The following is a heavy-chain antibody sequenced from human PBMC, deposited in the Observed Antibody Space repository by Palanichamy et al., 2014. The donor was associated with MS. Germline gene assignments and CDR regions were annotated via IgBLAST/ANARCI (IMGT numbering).Heavy chain of an antibody. CDR3: ARDPLTTDYDFYGLDV. CDR2: INHSGST. J-gene: IGHJ6*02. D-gene: IGHD4-17*01. V-gene: IGHV4-34*01. CDR1: GGSFSGYS. Sequence: QVQATAWGAGLLKPSETLSLTCAVYGGSFSGYSWTWIRQSPGKGLEWIGEINHSGSTNYNPSLKSRITISVDTSKNQFSLKLASVTAADTAVYYCARDPLTTDYDFYGLDVWGQGTTVTVSS.